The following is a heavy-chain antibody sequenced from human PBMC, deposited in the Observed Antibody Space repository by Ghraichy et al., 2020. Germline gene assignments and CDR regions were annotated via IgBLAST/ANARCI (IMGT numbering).Heavy chain of an antibody. Sequence: SVKVSCKASGGTFSSYAISWVRQAPGQGLEWMGGIIPIFGTANYAQKFQGRVTITADESTSTAYMELSSLRSEDTAVYYCANRYFDWLPRNYYYYYGMDVWGQGTTVTVSS. D-gene: IGHD3-9*01. V-gene: IGHV1-69*13. CDR1: GGTFSSYA. CDR3: ANRYFDWLPRNYYYYYGMDV. CDR2: IIPIFGTA. J-gene: IGHJ6*02.